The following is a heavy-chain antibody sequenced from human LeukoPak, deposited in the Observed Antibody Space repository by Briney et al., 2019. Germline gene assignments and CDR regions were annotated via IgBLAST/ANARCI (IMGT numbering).Heavy chain of an antibody. D-gene: IGHD1-14*01. J-gene: IGHJ4*02. Sequence: SQTLSLTCTVSGGSISSGGYYWSWIRQHPGKGLEWIGYIYYSGSTYYNPSLKSRVTISVDTSENQFSLKLTSVTAADTAVYYCARSPEYYFDYWGQETLVTVSS. V-gene: IGHV4-31*03. CDR3: ARSPEYYFDY. CDR1: GGSISSGGYY. CDR2: IYYSGST.